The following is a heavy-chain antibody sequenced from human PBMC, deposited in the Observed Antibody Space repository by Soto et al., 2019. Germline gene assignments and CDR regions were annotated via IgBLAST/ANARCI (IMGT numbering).Heavy chain of an antibody. CDR3: AKEVQPYYYYYMDV. V-gene: IGHV3-23*01. J-gene: IGHJ6*03. CDR2: ISGSGGST. D-gene: IGHD3-10*01. Sequence: GGSLRLSCAASGFTFSSYAMSWVRQAPGKGLEWVSTISGSGGSTYFADSVRGRFTISRDNSKNTLYLQMNSLGAEDTAVYYCAKEVQPYYYYYMDVWGKGTTVTVSS. CDR1: GFTFSSYA.